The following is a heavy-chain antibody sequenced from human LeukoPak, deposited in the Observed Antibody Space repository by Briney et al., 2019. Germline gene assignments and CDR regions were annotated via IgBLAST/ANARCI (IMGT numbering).Heavy chain of an antibody. Sequence: SVKVSCKASGYTFTGYYMHWVRQAPGQGLEWMGRIIPIFGTANYAQKFQGRVTITTDESTSTAYMELSSLRPEDTAVYYCAREYYVDETDYWGQGTLVTVSS. CDR3: AREYYVDETDY. D-gene: IGHD1-26*01. V-gene: IGHV1-69*05. CDR2: IIPIFGTA. J-gene: IGHJ4*02. CDR1: GYTFTGYY.